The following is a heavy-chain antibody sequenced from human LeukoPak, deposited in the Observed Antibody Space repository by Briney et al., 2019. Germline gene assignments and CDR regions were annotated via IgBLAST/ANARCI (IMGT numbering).Heavy chain of an antibody. CDR1: GFTFSSHW. D-gene: IGHD3-10*01. Sequence: GGSLRLSCAASGFTFSSHWMNWVRQAPGKGLEWVANIKEDGSEKDYVDSVKGRFTISRDNAKNSLYLQMDSLRAEDTAVYYCARAQKYYYGSGSYYRIDYWGQGTLVTVSS. V-gene: IGHV3-7*01. CDR3: ARAQKYYYGSGSYYRIDY. CDR2: IKEDGSEK. J-gene: IGHJ4*02.